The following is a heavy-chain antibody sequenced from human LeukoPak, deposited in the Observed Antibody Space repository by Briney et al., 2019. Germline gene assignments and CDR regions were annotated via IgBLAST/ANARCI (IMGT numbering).Heavy chain of an antibody. CDR1: GFAFSDFS. V-gene: IGHV3-21*05. Sequence: GGSLRLSCAASGFAFSDFSMNWVRQAPGKGLEWVANTRGSGSGMGSGNYYAVSVKGRFTISRDDAKNSLYLQMNSLRAEDTAVYYCARSVGSSWYIGRYYYYGMDVWGQGTTVTVSS. CDR2: TRGSGSGM. J-gene: IGHJ6*02. CDR3: ARSVGSSWYIGRYYYYGMDV. D-gene: IGHD6-13*01.